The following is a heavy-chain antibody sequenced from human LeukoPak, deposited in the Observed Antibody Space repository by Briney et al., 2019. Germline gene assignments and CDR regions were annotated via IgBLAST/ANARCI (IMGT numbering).Heavy chain of an antibody. CDR3: ARGLGYCTSTTCLLPFDY. V-gene: IGHV3-53*01. J-gene: IGHJ4*02. Sequence: PGGSLTLCCAASGFTVSTYYMTWVRQSPGKGLECVSGIYSGGSTDYADSVKGRFTVSRDNSKNTLYLQIKSLRAEDTAMYYCARGLGYCTSTTCLLPFDYWGQGTLVTVSS. CDR1: GFTVSTYY. CDR2: IYSGGST. D-gene: IGHD2-2*01.